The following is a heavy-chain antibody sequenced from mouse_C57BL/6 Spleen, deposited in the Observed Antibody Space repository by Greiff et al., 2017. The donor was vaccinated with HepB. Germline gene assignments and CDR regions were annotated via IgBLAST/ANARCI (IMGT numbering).Heavy chain of an antibody. CDR1: GYTFTSYG. CDR2: IYPRSGNT. J-gene: IGHJ1*03. CDR3: AREDYSNFYWYFDV. Sequence: VQLQQSGAELARPGASVKLSCKASGYTFTSYGISWVKQRTGQGLEWIGEIYPRSGNTYYNEKFKGKATLTADKSSSTAYMELRSLTSEDSAVYFCAREDYSNFYWYFDVWGTGTTVTVSS. V-gene: IGHV1-81*01. D-gene: IGHD2-5*01.